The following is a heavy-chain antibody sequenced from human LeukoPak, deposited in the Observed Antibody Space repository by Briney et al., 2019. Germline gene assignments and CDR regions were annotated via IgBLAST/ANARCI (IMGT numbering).Heavy chain of an antibody. CDR1: GFTFSSYW. CDR2: IKQDGSEK. J-gene: IGHJ4*02. Sequence: GGSLRLSCAASGFTFSSYWMSWVRQAPGKGLEWVANIKQDGSEKYYVDSVKGRFTISRDNAKNSLYLQMDSLRAEDTAIYYCTTDHVGATVEFDSWGQGTLVTVSS. V-gene: IGHV3-7*01. CDR3: TTDHVGATVEFDS. D-gene: IGHD1-26*01.